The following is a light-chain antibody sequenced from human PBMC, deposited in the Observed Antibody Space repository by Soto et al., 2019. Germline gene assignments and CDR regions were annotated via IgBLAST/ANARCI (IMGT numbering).Light chain of an antibody. Sequence: DLQMTQSPSTLSASVGDRVTITCRASQSISSWLAWYQQKPGKAPKLVIYKASSLESGVPSRFSGSGSGTEFTLTISSLQPDDFATYYCQQYNTFSYTFGQGTKLEIK. V-gene: IGKV1-5*03. CDR3: QQYNTFSYT. J-gene: IGKJ2*01. CDR2: KAS. CDR1: QSISSW.